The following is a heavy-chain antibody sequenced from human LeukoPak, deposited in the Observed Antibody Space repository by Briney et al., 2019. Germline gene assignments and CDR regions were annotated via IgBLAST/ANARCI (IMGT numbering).Heavy chain of an antibody. Sequence: GGSLRLSCVASGFTFSDYAMNWVRQAQGKGLEWVSHAGGGGGDTYYADSVKGRFTISRDNRKNTMYLQLTGLKADDAAVYFCAKDMILSEGVYDDFDIWGPGTMVTVSS. CDR2: AGGGGGDT. CDR1: GFTFSDYA. D-gene: IGHD2/OR15-2a*01. V-gene: IGHV3-23*01. J-gene: IGHJ3*02. CDR3: AKDMILSEGVYDDFDI.